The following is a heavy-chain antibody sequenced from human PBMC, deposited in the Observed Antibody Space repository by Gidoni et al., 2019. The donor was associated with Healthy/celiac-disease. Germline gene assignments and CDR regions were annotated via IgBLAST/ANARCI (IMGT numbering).Heavy chain of an antibody. Sequence: QLQLQESGPGLVKHEETLSITCTVSGGSISSSSYYWGWIRQPPWKGLEWIGSIYYSGSTSYNPSLKRRVTISVDTSKNQFSLKLSSVTAADTAVYYCARHPGSVAGPFDYWGQGTLVTVSS. D-gene: IGHD6-19*01. V-gene: IGHV4-39*01. CDR2: IYYSGST. CDR1: GGSISSSSYY. J-gene: IGHJ4*02. CDR3: ARHPGSVAGPFDY.